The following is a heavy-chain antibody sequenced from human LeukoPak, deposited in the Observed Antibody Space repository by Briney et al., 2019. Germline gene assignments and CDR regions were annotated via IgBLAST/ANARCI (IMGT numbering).Heavy chain of an antibody. CDR3: AKARGYSGYDRLDY. Sequence: GGSLRLSCAASGFTFSSYAMSWVRQAPGKGLEWVSAISGSGGSTCYADSVKGRFTISRDNSKNTLYLQMNSLRAEDTAVYYCAKARGYSGYDRLDYWGQGTLVTVSS. CDR2: ISGSGGST. V-gene: IGHV3-23*01. D-gene: IGHD5-12*01. CDR1: GFTFSSYA. J-gene: IGHJ4*02.